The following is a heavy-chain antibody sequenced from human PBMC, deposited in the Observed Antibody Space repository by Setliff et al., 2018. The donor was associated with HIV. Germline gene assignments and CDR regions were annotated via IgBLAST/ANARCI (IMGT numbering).Heavy chain of an antibody. V-gene: IGHV1-2*06. CDR3: ARDLGLGTYFDF. Sequence: ASVKVSCKDSGYTFTDQYIHWVRQAPGQGLEWLGRINPNSGATNYAQKFQGRVTMTRDTSSSSAYMELSRLRSGDTAVYYCARDLGLGTYFDFWGQGTLVTVSS. J-gene: IGHJ4*02. CDR1: GYTFTDQY. CDR2: INPNSGAT. D-gene: IGHD1-1*01.